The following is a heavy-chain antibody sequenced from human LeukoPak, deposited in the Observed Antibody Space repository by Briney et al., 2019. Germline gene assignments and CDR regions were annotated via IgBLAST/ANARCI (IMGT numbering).Heavy chain of an antibody. J-gene: IGHJ4*02. Sequence: SETLSLTCAVYGGSFSGYYWSWIRQPPGKGLEWIGEINHSGSTNYNPSLKSRVTISVDTSKNQFSLKLSSVTAADTAVYYCARHISTMVRGVKVDYWGQGILVTVSS. CDR2: INHSGST. CDR1: GGSFSGYY. V-gene: IGHV4-34*01. D-gene: IGHD3-10*01. CDR3: ARHISTMVRGVKVDY.